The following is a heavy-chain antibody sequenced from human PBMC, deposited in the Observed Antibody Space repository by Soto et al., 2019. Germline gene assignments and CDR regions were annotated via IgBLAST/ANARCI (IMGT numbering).Heavy chain of an antibody. J-gene: IGHJ4*02. D-gene: IGHD5-12*01. Sequence: PSETLSLTCAVSGGSISSGGYSWSWIRQPPGKGLEWIGYMYHSGSTYYNPSLKSRVTISIDRSKNQFSLKLSSVTAADTAVYYCARRHIVATDYLDYWGQGTLVTVSS. CDR1: GGSISSGGYS. V-gene: IGHV4-30-2*01. CDR3: ARRHIVATDYLDY. CDR2: MYHSGST.